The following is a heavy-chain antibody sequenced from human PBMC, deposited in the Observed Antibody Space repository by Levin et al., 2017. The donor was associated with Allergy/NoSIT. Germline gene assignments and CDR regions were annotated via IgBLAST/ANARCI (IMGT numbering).Heavy chain of an antibody. Sequence: GASVKVSCKTSGFTFTDYYMHWVRQAPGQGLEWMGTINLSGGSTIYSQRFQGRVTVTRDTSTSVVYMDLSSLTSDDTAVYYCAREKTGMGGFDPWGQGILVTVSS. CDR3: AREKTGMGGFDP. CDR1: GFTFTDYY. D-gene: IGHD1-1*01. V-gene: IGHV1-46*01. J-gene: IGHJ5*02. CDR2: INLSGGST.